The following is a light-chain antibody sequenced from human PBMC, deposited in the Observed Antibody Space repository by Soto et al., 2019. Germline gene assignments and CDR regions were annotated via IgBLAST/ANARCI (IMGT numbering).Light chain of an antibody. J-gene: IGKJ5*01. CDR3: QRYNSYSGT. CDR1: QTIASW. Sequence: DIQLTQSPSTLSASVGDRVTITCRASQTIASWLAWYQHKPGKAPKVLIYGGSTVQSGVPSRFSGSGSGTEFTLTISHLQPDDFATYYCQRYNSYSGTFGQGTRLEIK. V-gene: IGKV1-5*01. CDR2: GGS.